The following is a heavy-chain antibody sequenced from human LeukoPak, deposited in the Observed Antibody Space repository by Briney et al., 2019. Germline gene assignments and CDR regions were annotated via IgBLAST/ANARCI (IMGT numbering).Heavy chain of an antibody. CDR2: ISATGGTT. CDR1: GFTFSSYG. V-gene: IGHV3-23*01. CDR3: AKDFPYDHCFDY. D-gene: IGHD3-22*01. J-gene: IGHJ4*02. Sequence: PGGSLRLSCAASGFTFSSYGMSWVRQAPGKGLEWVSAISATGGTTYYADSVKGRFTISRDNSKNTLYLQMNSLRAEDTAVYYCAKDFPYDHCFDYWGQGTLVTVSS.